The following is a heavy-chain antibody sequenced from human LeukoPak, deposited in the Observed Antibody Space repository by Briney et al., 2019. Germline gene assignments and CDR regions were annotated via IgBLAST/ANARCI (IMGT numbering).Heavy chain of an antibody. CDR2: ISYDGSNK. CDR3: AGNPYYFDY. CDR1: GFTFSSYA. V-gene: IGHV3-30-3*01. J-gene: IGHJ4*02. Sequence: PGGSLRLSCAASGFTFSSYAMHWVRQAPGKGLEWVAVISYDGSNKYYADSVKGRFTISRDNSKNTLYLQMNSLRAEDTAVYYCAGNPYYFDYWGQGTLVTVSS.